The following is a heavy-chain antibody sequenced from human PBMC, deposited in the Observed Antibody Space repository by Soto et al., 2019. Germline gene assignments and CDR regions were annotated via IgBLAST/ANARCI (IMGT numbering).Heavy chain of an antibody. D-gene: IGHD4-17*01. CDR3: ARGNAVTTREYYYGMDV. Sequence: GASVKVSCKASGGTFSSYAISWVRQAPGQGLEWMGGIIPIFGTANYAQKFQGRVTITADESTSTAYMELSSLRSEDTAVYYCARGNAVTTREYYYGMDVWGQGTTVTVSS. CDR1: GGTFSSYA. V-gene: IGHV1-69*13. CDR2: IIPIFGTA. J-gene: IGHJ6*02.